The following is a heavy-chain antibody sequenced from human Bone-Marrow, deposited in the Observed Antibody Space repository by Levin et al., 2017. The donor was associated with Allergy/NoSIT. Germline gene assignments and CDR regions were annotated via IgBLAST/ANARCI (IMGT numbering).Heavy chain of an antibody. D-gene: IGHD3-9*01. V-gene: IGHV4-39*01. J-gene: IGHJ3*01. CDR2: IYYSGTT. Sequence: SETLSLTCTVAGDSISSSNYYWGWIRQPPGKGLEWTANIYYSGTTYYNPSLKSRVSISMDASKNQFSLQLTSVTASATAPYYCGRWVVLTRNRGSGEKDAFDRWGQGRMVIVSS. CDR3: GRWVVLTRNRGSGEKDAFDR. CDR1: GDSISSSNYY.